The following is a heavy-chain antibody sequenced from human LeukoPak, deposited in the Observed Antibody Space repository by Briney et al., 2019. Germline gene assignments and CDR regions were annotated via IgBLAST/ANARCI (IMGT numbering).Heavy chain of an antibody. CDR3: ARAVGGADQLLPYYYYYYMDV. Sequence: SETLSLTCTVSGGSISSYYWSWFRQPAGKGLEWIGRIYTSGSTNYNPSLKSRVTMSVDTSKNQFSLKLSSVTAADTAVYYCARAVGGADQLLPYYYYYYMDVWGKGTTVTVSS. V-gene: IGHV4-4*07. CDR2: IYTSGST. CDR1: GGSISSYY. J-gene: IGHJ6*03. D-gene: IGHD2-2*01.